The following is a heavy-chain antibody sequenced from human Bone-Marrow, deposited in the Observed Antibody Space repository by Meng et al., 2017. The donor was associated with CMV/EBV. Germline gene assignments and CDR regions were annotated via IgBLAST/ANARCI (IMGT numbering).Heavy chain of an antibody. Sequence: GESLKISCAASGFTFSDYYMSWIRQAPGKGLEWVSSISSSSSYIYYADSVKGRFTISRDNAKNSLYLQMNSLRAEDTAVYYCARDSGYCSSTSCPLTFDAFDIWGQGTMVTVSS. V-gene: IGHV3-11*06. CDR3: ARDSGYCSSTSCPLTFDAFDI. CDR2: ISSSSSYI. D-gene: IGHD2-2*01. J-gene: IGHJ3*02. CDR1: GFTFSDYY.